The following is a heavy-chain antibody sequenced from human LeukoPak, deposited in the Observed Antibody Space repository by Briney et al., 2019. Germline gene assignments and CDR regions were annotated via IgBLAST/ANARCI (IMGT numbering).Heavy chain of an antibody. J-gene: IGHJ5*02. V-gene: IGHV3-23*01. Sequence: GGSLRPSCSVSAFTFNTFDNFAMNWVRQAPGKGLEWVAAISESGASTYYAASVKGRFTISRDNSENTLYLQMHGLRAGDTAVFYCGPHYHGGSGPGSLGQGTLVAVSS. CDR3: GPHYHGGSGPGS. D-gene: IGHD3-10*01. CDR2: ISESGAST. CDR1: AFTFNTFDNFA.